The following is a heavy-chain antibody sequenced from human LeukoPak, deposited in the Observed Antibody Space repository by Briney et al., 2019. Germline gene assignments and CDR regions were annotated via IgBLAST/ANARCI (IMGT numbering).Heavy chain of an antibody. D-gene: IGHD3-9*01. Sequence: SETLSLTCAVSGGSISSSNWWSWVRQPPGKGLEWIGEINHSGSTNYNPSLKSRVTISVDTSKNQFSLKLSSVTAADTAVYYCARRLRYYDILTGYSYYFDYWGQGTLVTVSS. V-gene: IGHV4-4*02. J-gene: IGHJ4*02. CDR3: ARRLRYYDILTGYSYYFDY. CDR1: GGSISSSNW. CDR2: INHSGST.